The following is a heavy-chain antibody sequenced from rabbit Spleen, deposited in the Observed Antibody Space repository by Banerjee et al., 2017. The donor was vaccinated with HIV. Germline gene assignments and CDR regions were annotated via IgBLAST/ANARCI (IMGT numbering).Heavy chain of an antibody. D-gene: IGHD4-1*01. CDR3: ARGCWGGDWGESL. Sequence: QSLEESGGGLVQPEGSLTLTCTASGFSFSGSYHICWGRQAPGKGLEWVALISLVSGRAYYANWAKGRFTISKTSSTTVTLQMTSLTAADTATYFCARGCWGGDWGESLWGPGTLVTVS. J-gene: IGHJ6*01. V-gene: IGHV1S40*01. CDR2: ISLVSGRA. CDR1: GFSFSGSYH.